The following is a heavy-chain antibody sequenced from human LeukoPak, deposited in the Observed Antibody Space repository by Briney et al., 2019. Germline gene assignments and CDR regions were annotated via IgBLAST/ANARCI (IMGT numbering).Heavy chain of an antibody. CDR1: GFSFSGFG. J-gene: IGHJ4*02. D-gene: IGHD5-18*01. Sequence: GGSLRLSCAASGFSFSGFGMSWVRQAPGKGLEWASGISGGPVSTSYADSVKGRFTISRDNAKNSLYLQMNSLRAEDTALYYCARDSDTSIVKTIDYWGQGTLVTVSS. CDR3: ARDSDTSIVKTIDY. CDR2: ISGGPVST. V-gene: IGHV3-23*01.